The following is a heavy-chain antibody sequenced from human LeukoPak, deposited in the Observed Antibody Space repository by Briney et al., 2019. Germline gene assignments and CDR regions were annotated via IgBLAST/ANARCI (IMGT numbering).Heavy chain of an antibody. CDR1: GHTFTSYG. D-gene: IGHD3-3*01. CDR3: ARDTKWDFWSGYYKDYYYAMDV. Sequence: ASVKVSCKASGHTFTSYGISWVRQATGQGFEWMGWISTYNGDTNYGQKFQGRVTMTTETSTNTAYLEVRSPRSDDTAVYYCARDTKWDFWSGYYKDYYYAMDVWGQGTTVTVSS. J-gene: IGHJ6*02. CDR2: ISTYNGDT. V-gene: IGHV1-18*01.